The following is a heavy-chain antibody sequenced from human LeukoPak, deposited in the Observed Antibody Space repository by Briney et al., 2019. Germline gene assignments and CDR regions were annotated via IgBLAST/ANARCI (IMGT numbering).Heavy chain of an antibody. V-gene: IGHV3-11*04. CDR2: ISSSGSTI. D-gene: IGHD3-3*01. CDR3: ARAPPWIDFWSGCYMDV. Sequence: GGSLRLSCAASGFTFSDYYMSWIRQAPGKGLEWVSYISSSGSTIYYADSVKGRFTISRDNAKNSLYPQMNSLRAEDTAVYYCARAPPWIDFWSGCYMDVWGKGTTVTVSS. J-gene: IGHJ6*03. CDR1: GFTFSDYY.